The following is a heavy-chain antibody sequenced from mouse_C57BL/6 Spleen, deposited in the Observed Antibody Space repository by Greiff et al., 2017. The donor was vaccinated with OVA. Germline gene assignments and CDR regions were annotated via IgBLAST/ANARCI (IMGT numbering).Heavy chain of an antibody. CDR1: GFTFSDYG. V-gene: IGHV5-17*01. CDR3: ARRGYDGYLYYYAMDY. Sequence: EVQGVESGGGLVKPGGSLKLSCAASGFTFSDYGMHWVRQAPEKGLEWVAYISSGSSTIYYADTVKGRFTISRDNAKNTLFLQMTSLRSEDTAMYYCARRGYDGYLYYYAMDYWGQGTSVTVSS. D-gene: IGHD2-3*01. CDR2: ISSGSSTI. J-gene: IGHJ4*01.